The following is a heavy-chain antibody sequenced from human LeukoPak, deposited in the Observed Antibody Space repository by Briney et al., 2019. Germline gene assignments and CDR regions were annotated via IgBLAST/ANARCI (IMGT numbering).Heavy chain of an antibody. CDR2: ISGSGGST. Sequence: GGSLRLSCAASGFTFSSYAMSWVRQAPGKGLEWVSAISGSGGSTYYADSVKGRFTISRDNSKNTLFLQMDSQRAEDTAVYYCAKGRPLGYCSSSSCSEWFDPWGQGTLVTVSS. D-gene: IGHD2-2*01. CDR3: AKGRPLGYCSSSSCSEWFDP. J-gene: IGHJ5*02. V-gene: IGHV3-23*01. CDR1: GFTFSSYA.